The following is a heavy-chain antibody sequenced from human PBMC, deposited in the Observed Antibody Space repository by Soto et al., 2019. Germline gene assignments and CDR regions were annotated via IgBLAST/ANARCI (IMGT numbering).Heavy chain of an antibody. Sequence: PSETLSLTCTVSGGSIGSSSYYWGWIRQPPGKGLEWIGTTSYSGTTYHNPSLGSRVTISVDSSKTHFSLKLSSVTAADTAMYYCARNRHPLRYSHTWYFDYWGPRSLVTVSS. V-gene: IGHV4-39*02. CDR1: GGSIGSSSYY. CDR3: ARNRHPLRYSHTWYFDY. J-gene: IGHJ4*02. D-gene: IGHD3-16*02. CDR2: TSYSGTT.